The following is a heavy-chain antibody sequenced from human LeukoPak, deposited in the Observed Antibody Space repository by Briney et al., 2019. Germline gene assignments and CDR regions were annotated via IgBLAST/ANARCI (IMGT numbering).Heavy chain of an antibody. D-gene: IGHD3-16*01. CDR2: IKQDGSEK. Sequence: GGSLGLSCAASGFTFSSYWMGWVRQAPGKGLEWVANIKQDGSEKYYVDSVKGRFIISRDNAKNSLYLQMNSLRAEDTAVYYCARGGLAARYYYYYMDVWGKGTTVTVSS. J-gene: IGHJ6*03. CDR1: GFTFSSYW. CDR3: ARGGLAARYYYYYMDV. V-gene: IGHV3-7*01.